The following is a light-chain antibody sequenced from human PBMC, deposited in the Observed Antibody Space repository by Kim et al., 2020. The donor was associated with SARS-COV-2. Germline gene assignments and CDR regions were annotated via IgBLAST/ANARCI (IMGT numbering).Light chain of an antibody. Sequence: SVSPEQTASITCSGDKLGDKYACCYQQKPGQSPVLVIYQDSKRPSGIPERFSGSNSGNTATLTISGTQTMDEADYYCQAWDSSTGVFGGGTQLTVL. CDR3: QAWDSSTGV. J-gene: IGLJ3*02. CDR2: QDS. CDR1: KLGDKY. V-gene: IGLV3-1*01.